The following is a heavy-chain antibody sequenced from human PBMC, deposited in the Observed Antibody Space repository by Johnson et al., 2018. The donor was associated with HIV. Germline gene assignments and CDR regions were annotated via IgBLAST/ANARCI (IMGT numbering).Heavy chain of an antibody. CDR3: ARDEWSRSSGDTFDI. CDR2: ISYDGSNK. CDR1: GFTFSSYA. D-gene: IGHD6-6*01. Sequence: QVQLVESGGGVVQPGRSLRLSCAASGFTFSSYAMHWVRQAPGKGLAWVAVISYDGSNKYYADSVEGRFTISRDNSKNTLYLQMNSLRAEDTAVYYCARDEWSRSSGDTFDIWGQGTMVTVSS. V-gene: IGHV3-30*04. J-gene: IGHJ3*02.